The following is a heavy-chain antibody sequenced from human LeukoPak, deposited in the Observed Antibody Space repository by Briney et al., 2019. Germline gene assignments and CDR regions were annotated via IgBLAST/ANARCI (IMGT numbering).Heavy chain of an antibody. J-gene: IGHJ4*02. CDR3: VRDRELTY. CDR1: GGSISSSSYY. Sequence: TSETLSLTCTVSGGSISSSSYYWNWIRQPPGKGLEWIGYIYNSGSSTIYNPSLKSRVTISVDTSKNQFSLRLSSVTAADTAVYFCVRDRELTYWGQGTLVTVSS. CDR2: IYNSGSST. D-gene: IGHD3-10*01. V-gene: IGHV4-61*01.